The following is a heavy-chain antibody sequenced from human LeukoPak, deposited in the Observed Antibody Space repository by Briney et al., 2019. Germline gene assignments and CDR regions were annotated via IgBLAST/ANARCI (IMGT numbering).Heavy chain of an antibody. V-gene: IGHV1-18*01. CDR2: ISAYNGNT. J-gene: IGHJ6*03. Sequence: GASVKVSCKASGYTFTTYGLSWVRQAPGQGLEWMGWISAYNGNTNHAQKLQGRVTMTTDTSTSTAYMELRSLRSDDTAVYYCARDLGVGAKGDYYYYMDVWGKGTTVTVSS. CDR3: ARDLGVGAKGDYYYYMDV. CDR1: GYTFTTYG. D-gene: IGHD1-26*01.